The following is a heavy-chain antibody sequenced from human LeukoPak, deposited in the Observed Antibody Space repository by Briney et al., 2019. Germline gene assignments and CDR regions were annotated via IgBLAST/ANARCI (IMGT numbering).Heavy chain of an antibody. CDR3: AREKDGYNIGY. J-gene: IGHJ4*02. CDR2: ISSSSSYI. V-gene: IGHV3-21*01. Sequence: GGSLRLSCAASGFTFSSYSMNWVRQAPGKGLEWVSSISSSSSYIYCADSVKGRFTISRDNAKNSLYLQMNSLRAEDTAVYYRAREKDGYNIGYWGQGTLVTVSS. D-gene: IGHD5-12*01. CDR1: GFTFSSYS.